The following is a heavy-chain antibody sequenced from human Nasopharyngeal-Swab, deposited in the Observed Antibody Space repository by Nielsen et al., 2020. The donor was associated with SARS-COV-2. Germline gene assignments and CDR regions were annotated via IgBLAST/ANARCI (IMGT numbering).Heavy chain of an antibody. CDR2: INPNSGGT. CDR1: GYTFTGYY. CDR3: ARDRRDSSGTHNWFDP. J-gene: IGHJ5*02. Sequence: ASVKVSCKASGYTFTGYYMHWVRQAPGQGLEWMGWINPNSGGTNYAQKFQGWVTMTRDTSISTAYMELSRLRSDDTAVYYCARDRRDSSGTHNWFDPWGQGTLVTVSP. V-gene: IGHV1-2*04. D-gene: IGHD6-19*01.